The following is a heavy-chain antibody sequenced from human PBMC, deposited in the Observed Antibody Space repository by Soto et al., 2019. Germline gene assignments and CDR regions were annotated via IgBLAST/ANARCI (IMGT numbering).Heavy chain of an antibody. CDR2: IIPIIGII. CDR3: AGDPDSHYNDSHASSYP. J-gene: IGHJ5*02. CDR1: GGTFSTYT. V-gene: IGHV1-69*08. D-gene: IGHD3-22*01. Sequence: QVQLVQSGAEVKKPGSSVKVSCKASGGTFSTYTITWVRQAPGQRLEWMGRIIPIIGIINYAQKFQGRVTITADKXXGXXYMELTRLRSDDTAVYYCAGDPDSHYNDSHASSYPWGQGTLVTVSS.